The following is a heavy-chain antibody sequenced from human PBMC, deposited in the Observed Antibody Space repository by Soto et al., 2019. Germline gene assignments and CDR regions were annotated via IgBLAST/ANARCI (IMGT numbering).Heavy chain of an antibody. CDR1: GYTLTELS. V-gene: IGHV1-24*01. D-gene: IGHD3-3*01. CDR3: ATGGIAVFSWLAAFDI. Sequence: QVQLVQSGAEVKKPGASVKVSCKVSGYTLTELSMHWVRQAPGKGLEWMGGFDPEDGETIYAQKFQGRVTMTDDTSSNIAYMELGRLESEDTAFDYCATGGIAVFSWLAAFDILVQGTMVTVSS. J-gene: IGHJ3*02. CDR2: FDPEDGET.